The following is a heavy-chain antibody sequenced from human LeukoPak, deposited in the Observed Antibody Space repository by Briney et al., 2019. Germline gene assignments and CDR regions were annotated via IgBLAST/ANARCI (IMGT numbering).Heavy chain of an antibody. D-gene: IGHD3-16*01. Sequence: PGGSLRLSCAASGFTFRTYAMHWVRQTPDKGLEWVAFIRYDGTNQFYAESVKGRFTISRENAKNSLYLQMNSLRAADTAVYYCARGGGRKFFGGGAYYYYMDVWGKGTTVAVSS. CDR2: IRYDGTNQ. CDR1: GFTFRTYA. CDR3: ARGGGRKFFGGGAYYYYMDV. V-gene: IGHV3-30*02. J-gene: IGHJ6*03.